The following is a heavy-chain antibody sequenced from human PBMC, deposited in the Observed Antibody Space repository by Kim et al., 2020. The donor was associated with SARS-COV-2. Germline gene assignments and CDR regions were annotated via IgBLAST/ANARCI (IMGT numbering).Heavy chain of an antibody. CDR1: GFTFSSYG. Sequence: GGSLRLSCAASGFTFSSYGMHWVRQAPGKGLEWVAVISYDGSNKYYADSVKGRFTISRDNSKNTLYLQMNSLRAEDTAVYYCAKDRHPLSWLQYYYGMDVWGQGTTVTVSS. CDR3: AKDRHPLSWLQYYYGMDV. D-gene: IGHD5-12*01. CDR2: ISYDGSNK. J-gene: IGHJ6*02. V-gene: IGHV3-30*18.